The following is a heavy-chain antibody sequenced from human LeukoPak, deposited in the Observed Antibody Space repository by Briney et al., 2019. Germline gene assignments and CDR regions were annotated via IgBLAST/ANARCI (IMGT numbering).Heavy chain of an antibody. Sequence: SETLSLTCAVYGGSFSGYYWSWIRQPPGKGLEWIGEINHSGSTNYNPSLKSRVTISVDTSKNQFSLKLSSVTAADTAVYYCARGPKYYDFWSGHPHYDYWGQGTLVTVSS. V-gene: IGHV4-34*01. CDR3: ARGPKYYDFWSGHPHYDY. D-gene: IGHD3-3*01. J-gene: IGHJ4*02. CDR1: GGSFSGYY. CDR2: INHSGST.